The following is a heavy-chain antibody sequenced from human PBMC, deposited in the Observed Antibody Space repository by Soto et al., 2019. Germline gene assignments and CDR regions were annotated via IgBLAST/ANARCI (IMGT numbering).Heavy chain of an antibody. Sequence: SETLSLTCTVSGGSISSGDYYWTWIRHHPGKGLEWIGYIYYSESTYYNPSLNSRATISVDTSKNQFSLKLSSVTAADTAVYYCVAAGRDYYFAFGGQGTVVTVSS. J-gene: IGHJ4*02. CDR2: IYYSEST. V-gene: IGHV4-31*03. D-gene: IGHD2-21*01. CDR3: VAAGRDYYFAF. CDR1: GGSISSGDYY.